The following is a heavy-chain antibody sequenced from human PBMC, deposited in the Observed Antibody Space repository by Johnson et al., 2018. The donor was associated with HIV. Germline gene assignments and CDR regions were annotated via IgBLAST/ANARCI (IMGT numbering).Heavy chain of an antibody. CDR2: VSDGAGNT. D-gene: IGHD1-1*01. V-gene: IGHV3-23*04. CDR3: ARVRPKGSFDI. Sequence: VQLVESGGGVVQPGRSLRLSCAASGFTFSSYAMSWVRQAPGRGLEWVSTVSDGAGNTYYADSVKGRFTISRDNSKNTLYLQMNSLRAEDTAVYYCARVRPKGSFDIWGQGTMVTVSS. CDR1: GFTFSSYA. J-gene: IGHJ3*02.